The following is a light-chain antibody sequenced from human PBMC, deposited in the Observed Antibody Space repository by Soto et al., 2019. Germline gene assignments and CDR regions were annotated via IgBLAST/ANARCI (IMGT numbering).Light chain of an antibody. CDR1: HDIRDF. Sequence: DIQVTQSPSSLSASLGDRVSITCRASHDIRDFLAWYQQRPGQVPKLLIYAASTLQSVVPSRCRGSGFGTEFTLTISGLQPEDFATYYCQKYYSAPLTFGGGTKVELK. CDR3: QKYYSAPLT. CDR2: AAS. V-gene: IGKV1-27*01. J-gene: IGKJ4*01.